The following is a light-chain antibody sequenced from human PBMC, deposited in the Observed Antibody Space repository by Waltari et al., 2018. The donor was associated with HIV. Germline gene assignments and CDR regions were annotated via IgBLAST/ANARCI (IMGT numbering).Light chain of an antibody. J-gene: IGLJ3*02. CDR2: EDN. CDR1: SGSIRTNY. CDR3: QSYDSTNHMV. Sequence: NFTLTQPHSVSESPGKTVTSSCTGSSGSIRTNYFQWYPQRPGRAPTTVIYEDNRRPSVVPDRFSGSSDSSSNSASLTISGLKTEDEAYYYCQSYDSTNHMVFGGGTKLTVL. V-gene: IGLV6-57*02.